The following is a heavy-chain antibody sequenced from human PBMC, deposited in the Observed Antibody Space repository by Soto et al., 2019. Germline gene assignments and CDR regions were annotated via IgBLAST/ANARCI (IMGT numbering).Heavy chain of an antibody. CDR2: VNPDGSNT. J-gene: IGHJ6*04. CDR3: AKDRKQLTHYYYYYGMDV. D-gene: IGHD6-13*01. V-gene: IGHV3-74*01. CDR1: GFTFTTYW. Sequence: GSLRLSCAVSGFTFTTYWMHWVRQAPGEGLVWISRVNPDGSNTAYADSVKGRFTISRDNAKNTLYLQMNSLRAEDTAVYYCAKDRKQLTHYYYYYGMDVWGKGTTVTVSS.